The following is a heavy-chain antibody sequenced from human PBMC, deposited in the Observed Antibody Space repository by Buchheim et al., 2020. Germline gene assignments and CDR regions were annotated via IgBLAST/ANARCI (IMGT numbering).Heavy chain of an antibody. CDR1: GYTFTSYY. J-gene: IGHJ4*02. CDR2: INPSGGST. Sequence: QVQLVQSGAEVKKPGASVKVSCKASGYTFTSYYMHWVRQAPGQGLEWMGIINPSGGSTSYAQKFQGRVTMTRDTSTSTVYLELSSLGSEDTAVYYCAGEPPKKWELPRFFDYWGQGTL. V-gene: IGHV1-46*01. D-gene: IGHD1-26*01. CDR3: AGEPPKKWELPRFFDY.